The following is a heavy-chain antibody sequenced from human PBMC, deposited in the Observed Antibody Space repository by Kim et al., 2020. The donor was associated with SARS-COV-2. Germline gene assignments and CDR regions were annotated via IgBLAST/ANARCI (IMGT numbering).Heavy chain of an antibody. J-gene: IGHJ6*02. Sequence: GGSLRLSCAASGFTFDDYAMHWVRQAPGKGLEWVSGISWNSGNICYADSVKGRSTISRDNAKNSLYLQMNSLRAEDTALYYCAKDTIAAAPGMDVWGHGT. CDR2: ISWNSGNI. CDR3: AKDTIAAAPGMDV. CDR1: GFTFDDYA. V-gene: IGHV3-9*01. D-gene: IGHD6-13*01.